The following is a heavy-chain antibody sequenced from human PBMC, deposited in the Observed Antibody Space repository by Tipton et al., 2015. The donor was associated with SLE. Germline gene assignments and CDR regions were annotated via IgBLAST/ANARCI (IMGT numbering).Heavy chain of an antibody. CDR1: GGSISSYY. Sequence: LSLTCTVSGGSISSYYWSWIRQPPGKGLEWIGYIYYSGSTNYNPSLKSRVTISVDTSKNQFSLKLSSVTAADTAVYYCARGGSSWDPSDYWGQGTLVTVSS. J-gene: IGHJ4*02. CDR3: ARGGSSWDPSDY. V-gene: IGHV4-59*01. D-gene: IGHD6-13*01. CDR2: IYYSGST.